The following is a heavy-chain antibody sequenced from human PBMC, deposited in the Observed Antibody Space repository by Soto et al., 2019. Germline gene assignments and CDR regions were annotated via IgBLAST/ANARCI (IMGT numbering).Heavy chain of an antibody. CDR2: ISSNSAYI. CDR3: AKDPTYDYGYFDS. CDR1: GFTFRSFT. J-gene: IGHJ4*02. Sequence: LRLSCAASGFTFRSFTMNWVRQAPGKGLEWVSTISSNSAYIYYAASVKGRFTISRDNSKSTVYLHLNSLRAEDTAIYYCAKDPTYDYGYFDSWGQGTLVTVSS. V-gene: IGHV3-21*04. D-gene: IGHD4-17*01.